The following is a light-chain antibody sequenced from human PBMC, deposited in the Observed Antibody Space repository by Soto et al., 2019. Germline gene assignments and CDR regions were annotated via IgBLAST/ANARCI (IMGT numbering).Light chain of an antibody. CDR3: QQYHNWPAT. CDR2: GAS. CDR1: QSVRDN. J-gene: IGKJ2*01. V-gene: IGKV3-15*01. Sequence: EIVMTQSPVTLSVSPGERATLSCRASQSVRDNLAWYQQKPGQAPRLLIYGASTRATGIPARFSGSGSGTEFTLTIDSLQSEDFAVYYCQQYHNWPATFGQGTKLEIK.